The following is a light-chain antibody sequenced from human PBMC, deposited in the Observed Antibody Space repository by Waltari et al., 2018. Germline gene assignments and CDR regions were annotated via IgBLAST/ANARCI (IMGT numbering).Light chain of an antibody. V-gene: IGKV1-39*01. CDR2: AAS. Sequence: DIQMTQSPSSLSASVEDRVTITCRASQSISSYLNLYQQKPGKAPKLLIYAASSLQSGVPSRFSGSGSGTDFTLTISSLQPEDFATYYCQQSYSTPLTFGGGTKVEIK. CDR3: QQSYSTPLT. CDR1: QSISSY. J-gene: IGKJ4*01.